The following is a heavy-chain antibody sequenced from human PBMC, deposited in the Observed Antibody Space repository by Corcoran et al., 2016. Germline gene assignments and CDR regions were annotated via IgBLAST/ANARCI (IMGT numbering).Heavy chain of an antibody. V-gene: IGHV3-30*18. J-gene: IGHJ4*02. CDR3: AKVAQKGWLLPYFDY. CDR2: ISYDGSNK. D-gene: IGHD3-22*01. Sequence: QVQLVESGGGVVQPGRSLRLSCAASGFTFSSYGMHWVRQAPGKGLEWVAVISYDGSNKYYVDSVKGRFTISRDNSKNTLYLQMNSLRAEDTAVYYCAKVAQKGWLLPYFDYWGQGTLVTVSS. CDR1: GFTFSSYG.